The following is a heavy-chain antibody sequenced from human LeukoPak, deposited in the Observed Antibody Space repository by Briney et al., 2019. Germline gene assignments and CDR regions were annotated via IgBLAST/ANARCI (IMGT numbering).Heavy chain of an antibody. CDR2: IYTSGST. V-gene: IGHV4-61*02. D-gene: IGHD3-10*01. Sequence: PSETLSLTCTVSGGSISSGSYYWSWIRQPAGKGLEWIGRIYTSGSTNYNPSLKSRVTISVDTSKNQFSLKLSSVTAADTAVYYCAREAGSTDAFDIWGQGTMVTVSS. CDR3: AREAGSTDAFDI. J-gene: IGHJ3*02. CDR1: GGSISSGSYY.